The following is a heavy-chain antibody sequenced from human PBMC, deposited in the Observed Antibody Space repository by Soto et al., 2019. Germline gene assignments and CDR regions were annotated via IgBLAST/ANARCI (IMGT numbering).Heavy chain of an antibody. CDR2: ISPGSTYP. D-gene: IGHD2-15*01. J-gene: IGHJ5*02. CDR1: RFFFGDSA. CDR3: VRGGGGGLFDP. V-gene: IGHV3-11*06. Sequence: GWSLRLSCAASRFFFGDSAFRWVRQAPGKGLEWLSYISPGSTYPAYADSVKGRFTISRDNAKRSLYLQMMSLTAEDTAIYYCVRGGGGGLFDPWGQGTMVTVSS.